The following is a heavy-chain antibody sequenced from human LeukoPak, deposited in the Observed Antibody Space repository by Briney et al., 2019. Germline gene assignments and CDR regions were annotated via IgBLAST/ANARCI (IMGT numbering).Heavy chain of an antibody. D-gene: IGHD6-13*01. Sequence: ASVKVSCKASGYTFTSYDINWVRQATGHGLEWRGWMNPNSGNTGYAQKFQGRVTMTRNTSISTAYMELSSLRSEDTAVYYCARGGRAIKQQLEGNWFDPWGQGTLVTVSS. CDR1: GYTFTSYD. V-gene: IGHV1-8*01. CDR2: MNPNSGNT. J-gene: IGHJ5*02. CDR3: ARGGRAIKQQLEGNWFDP.